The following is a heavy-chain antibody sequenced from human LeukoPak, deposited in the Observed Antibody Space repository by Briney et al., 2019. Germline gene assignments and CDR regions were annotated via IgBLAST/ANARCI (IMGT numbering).Heavy chain of an antibody. D-gene: IGHD5-18*01. CDR3: ARDRGFSYGIDF. J-gene: IGHJ4*02. V-gene: IGHV3-7*04. CDR2: IQQDGSEK. CDR1: GFTFSDYW. Sequence: GGSLRLSCPASGFTFSDYWMSWVRQAPGKGLEWVANIQQDGSEKYYVDSVKGRFTISRDNAKKSLFLQVSSLRGEDTAVYYCARDRGFSYGIDFWGQGTLVTVSS.